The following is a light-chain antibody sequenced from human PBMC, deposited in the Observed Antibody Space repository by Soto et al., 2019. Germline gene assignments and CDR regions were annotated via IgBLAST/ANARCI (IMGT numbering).Light chain of an antibody. Sequence: EIVLTQSPPTLSLSPGERATLSCRASQSVSSYLAWYQQKPGQAPRLLIYGASSRATGIPDRFSGSGSGTDFTLTISRLEPEDFAVYYCQQYGSSPTWTFGQGTKVDIK. V-gene: IGKV3-20*01. CDR2: GAS. CDR3: QQYGSSPTWT. J-gene: IGKJ1*01. CDR1: QSVSSY.